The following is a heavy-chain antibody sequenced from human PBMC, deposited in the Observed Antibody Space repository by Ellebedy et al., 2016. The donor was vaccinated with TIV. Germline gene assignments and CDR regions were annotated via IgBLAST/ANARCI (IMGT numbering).Heavy chain of an antibody. CDR3: GRGVDRGIDY. CDR2: MTPRNGNT. Sequence: AASVKVSCKASGYTFNTYDINWVRQATGQGPEWMGWMTPRNGNTDYAQEFQGRVTMTRDTSRSTAYMELNNLRPEDTAVYYCGRGVDRGIDYWGQGTLVTVSS. J-gene: IGHJ4*02. D-gene: IGHD3-16*01. CDR1: GYTFNTYD. V-gene: IGHV1-8*01.